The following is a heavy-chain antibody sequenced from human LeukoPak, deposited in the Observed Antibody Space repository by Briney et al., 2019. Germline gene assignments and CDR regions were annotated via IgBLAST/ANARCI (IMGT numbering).Heavy chain of an antibody. V-gene: IGHV3-9*01. J-gene: IGHJ4*02. Sequence: PGRSLRLSCAASGFTFDDYAMHWVRQAPGKGLEWVSGISWNSGSIGYADSVKGRFTISRDNVKNSLYLQMNSLRAEDTALYYCAKAMWMAFDYWGQGTLVTVSS. CDR1: GFTFDDYA. D-gene: IGHD5-12*01. CDR2: ISWNSGSI. CDR3: AKAMWMAFDY.